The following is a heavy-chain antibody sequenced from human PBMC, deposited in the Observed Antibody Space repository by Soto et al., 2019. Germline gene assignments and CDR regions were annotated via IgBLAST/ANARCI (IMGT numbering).Heavy chain of an antibody. CDR1: GVSISSSNYY. CDR2: MYYGGIT. V-gene: IGHV4-39*01. D-gene: IGHD4-17*01. CDR3: ARHAYMTTVGPY. J-gene: IGHJ4*02. Sequence: PSETLSLTCTVSGVSISSSNYYWGWIRQPPGKGLEWIGSMYYGGITYYNPSLKSRVTISVDTSKNQFSLKLSSVAAADTAVYYCARHAYMTTVGPYWGQGTLVTVSS.